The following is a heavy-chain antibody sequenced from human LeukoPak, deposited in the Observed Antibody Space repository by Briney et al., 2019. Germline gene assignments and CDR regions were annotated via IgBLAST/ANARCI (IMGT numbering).Heavy chain of an antibody. CDR3: ARDNTAAGPFDY. CDR1: GYTFTSHY. J-gene: IGHJ4*02. Sequence: SVTVSCKASGYTFTSHYMHWERQAPGQGLGWMGIVDPSGGSTSSAQKFQGRVTIIRDTSTSTVYMELSSLRSEDTAVYYCARDNTAAGPFDYWGQGTLVTVSS. V-gene: IGHV1-46*01. CDR2: VDPSGGST. D-gene: IGHD6-13*01.